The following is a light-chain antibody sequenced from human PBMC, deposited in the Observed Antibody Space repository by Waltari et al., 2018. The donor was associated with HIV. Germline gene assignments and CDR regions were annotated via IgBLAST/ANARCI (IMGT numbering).Light chain of an antibody. Sequence: QSALTQPRSVSESPGQSVTISCTGTSSDVGGYNYVSWYQQLPGKAPKLIIYDVTKRPSGVPDRFSGSKSGNTASLTISGLRADDEADYYCCSYAASNWVFGGGTKLTVL. CDR2: DVT. V-gene: IGLV2-11*01. CDR1: SSDVGGYNY. J-gene: IGLJ3*02. CDR3: CSYAASNWV.